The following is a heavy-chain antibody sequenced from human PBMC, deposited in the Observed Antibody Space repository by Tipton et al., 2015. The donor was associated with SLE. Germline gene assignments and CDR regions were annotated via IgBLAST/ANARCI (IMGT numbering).Heavy chain of an antibody. D-gene: IGHD3-22*01. J-gene: IGHJ3*02. Sequence: SLRLSCAASGFTFDDYAMHWVRQAPGKGLEWVSGISWNSGSIGYADSVKGRFTISRDNAKNSLYLQMNSLRAEDTALYYCAKDVTSSGSCGAFDIWGQGTMVTVSS. CDR2: ISWNSGSI. CDR3: AKDVTSSGSCGAFDI. V-gene: IGHV3-9*01. CDR1: GFTFDDYA.